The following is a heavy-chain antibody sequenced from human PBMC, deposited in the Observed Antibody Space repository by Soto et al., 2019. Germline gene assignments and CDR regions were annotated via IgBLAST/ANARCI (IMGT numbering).Heavy chain of an antibody. CDR1: GGSISSGGYY. J-gene: IGHJ5*02. V-gene: IGHV4-31*03. D-gene: IGHD3-9*01. Sequence: SETLSLTCTVSGGSISSGGYYWNWIRQHPGKGLEWIGYIYNSGSTYYNPSLKSRVTISVDTSKNQFSLKLSSVTAADTAVYYCARIVLTGYSNWFDPGGQGTLVTVSS. CDR3: ARIVLTGYSNWFDP. CDR2: IYNSGST.